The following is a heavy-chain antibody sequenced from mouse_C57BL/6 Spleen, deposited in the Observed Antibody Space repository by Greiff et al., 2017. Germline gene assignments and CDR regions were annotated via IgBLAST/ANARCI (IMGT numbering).Heavy chain of an antibody. Sequence: QVQLQQSGAELVKPGASVKISCKASGYAFSSYWMNWVKQRPGKGLEWIGQIYPGDGDTNYNGKFKGKATLTADKSTSTAYMQLSSLTSEDSAVYFCARSSPLTYAMDYWGQGTSVTVSA. CDR3: ARSSPLTYAMDY. CDR2: IYPGDGDT. CDR1: GYAFSSYW. D-gene: IGHD4-1*01. V-gene: IGHV1-80*01. J-gene: IGHJ4*01.